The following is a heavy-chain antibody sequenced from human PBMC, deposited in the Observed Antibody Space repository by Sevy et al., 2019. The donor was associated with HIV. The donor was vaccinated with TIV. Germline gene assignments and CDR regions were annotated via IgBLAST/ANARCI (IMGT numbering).Heavy chain of an antibody. Sequence: GGSLRLSCAASGFTFSTYGMHWVRQAPGKGLEWVAVLSYDGREKYYGDSVKGRFTISRDNSKNTLYLQMNSLRDEDTAVYYCAKVGPHCSGGTCYHPLFDYCGQRTLVTVSS. J-gene: IGHJ4*02. CDR1: GFTFSTYG. CDR3: AKVGPHCSGGTCYHPLFDY. V-gene: IGHV3-30*18. D-gene: IGHD2-15*01. CDR2: LSYDGREK.